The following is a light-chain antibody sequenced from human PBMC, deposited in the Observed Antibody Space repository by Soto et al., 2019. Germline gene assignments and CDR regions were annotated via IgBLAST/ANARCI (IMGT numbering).Light chain of an antibody. CDR2: DVS. V-gene: IGLV2-11*01. CDR1: SSDVGGYNY. J-gene: IGLJ2*01. Sequence: QLVLTQPRSVSGSPGQSVTISCTGTSSDVGGYNYVSWYQQHPGKAPKLMIYDVSKRPSGVPDRFSGSKSGNTASLTISGLQAEDEVDYYCCSYAGSSWVFGGGTKLTVL. CDR3: CSYAGSSWV.